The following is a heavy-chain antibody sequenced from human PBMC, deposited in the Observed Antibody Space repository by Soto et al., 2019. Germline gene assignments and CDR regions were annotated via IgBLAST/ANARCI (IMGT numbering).Heavy chain of an antibody. J-gene: IGHJ4*02. V-gene: IGHV3-30*18. CDR3: AKGVYATYYFDY. Sequence: PGGSLRPSCAASGFTFSSYGMHWVRQAPGKGLEWVAVISYDGSNKYYADSVKGRFTISRDNSKNTLYLQMNRLRAEDTAVYYWAKGVYATYYFDYWGQGTLVTVSS. CDR2: ISYDGSNK. CDR1: GFTFSSYG. D-gene: IGHD2-8*01.